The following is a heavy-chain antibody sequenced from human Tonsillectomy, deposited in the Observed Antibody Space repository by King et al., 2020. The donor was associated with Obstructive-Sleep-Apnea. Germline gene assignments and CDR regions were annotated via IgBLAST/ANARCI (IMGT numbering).Heavy chain of an antibody. V-gene: IGHV3-7*01. CDR2: IKQDGSEK. Sequence: VQLVESGGGLVQPGGSLRLSCAASGFTFSSYWMSWVRQAPGKGLEWVANIKQDGSEKYYVDSVKGRFTISRDNAKNSLYLQMNSLRAEDTAVDYCARNWGGGYFDYWGQGTLVTVSS. CDR3: ARNWGGGYFDY. D-gene: IGHD7-27*01. J-gene: IGHJ4*02. CDR1: GFTFSSYW.